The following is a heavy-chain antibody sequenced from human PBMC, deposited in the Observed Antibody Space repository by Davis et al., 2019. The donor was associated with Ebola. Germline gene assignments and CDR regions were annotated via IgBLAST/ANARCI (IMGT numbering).Heavy chain of an antibody. CDR2: IIPMFGTA. Sequence: SVKVSCKVSGYTLTELSMHWVRQAPGKGLEWMGGIIPMFGTAKYAQKFQGRVTITADESTSTAYMELSSLRSEDTAVYYCARSFSSTFVGWFDPWGQGTLVTVSS. CDR3: ARSFSSTFVGWFDP. CDR1: GYTLTELS. V-gene: IGHV1-69*13. J-gene: IGHJ5*02. D-gene: IGHD6-13*01.